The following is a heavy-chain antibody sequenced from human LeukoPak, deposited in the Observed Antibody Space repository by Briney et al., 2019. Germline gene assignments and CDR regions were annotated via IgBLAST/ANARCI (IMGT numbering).Heavy chain of an antibody. Sequence: GGSLRLSCAASGFTFSGSAMHWVRQASEKGLEWVGRIRSKANSYATAYAASVKGRFTISRDDSKNTAYLQMNSLKTEDTAVYYCTRPGIAAAGGYWGQGTLVTVSS. V-gene: IGHV3-73*01. J-gene: IGHJ4*02. CDR1: GFTFSGSA. CDR2: IRSKANSYAT. D-gene: IGHD6-13*01. CDR3: TRPGIAAAGGY.